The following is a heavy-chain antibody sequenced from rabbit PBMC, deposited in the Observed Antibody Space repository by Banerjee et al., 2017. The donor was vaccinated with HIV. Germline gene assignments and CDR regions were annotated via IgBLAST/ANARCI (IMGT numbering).Heavy chain of an antibody. CDR1: GFSFSNKYV. CDR3: ARRDNAYVDAPKL. Sequence: QEQLEESGGDLVKPEGSLTLTCTASGFSFSNKYVMCWVRQAPGKGLEWIACINTSSGNTVYANWAKGRFTISKTSSTTVTLQMTSLTDADTATYFCARRDNAYVDAPKLWGPGTLVTVS. CDR2: INTSSGNT. D-gene: IGHD6-1*01. V-gene: IGHV1S45*01. J-gene: IGHJ6*01.